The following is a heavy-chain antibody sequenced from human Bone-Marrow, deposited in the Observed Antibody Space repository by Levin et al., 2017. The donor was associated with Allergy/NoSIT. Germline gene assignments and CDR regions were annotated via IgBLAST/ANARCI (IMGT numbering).Heavy chain of an antibody. CDR1: GGSISSYY. V-gene: IGHV4-59*01. CDR2: IYYSGST. D-gene: IGHD4-17*01. CDR3: ARGDGELAEYFQH. J-gene: IGHJ1*01. Sequence: SETLSLTCTVSGGSISSYYWSWIRQPPGKGLEWIGYIYYSGSTNYNPSLKSRVTISVDTSKNQFSLKLSSVTAADTAVYYCARGDGELAEYFQHWGQGTLVTVSS.